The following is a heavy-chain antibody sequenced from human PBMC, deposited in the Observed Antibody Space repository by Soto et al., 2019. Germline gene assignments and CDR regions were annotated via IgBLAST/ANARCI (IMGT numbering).Heavy chain of an antibody. CDR1: GFTFSRYA. Sequence: AGSLRLSCAASGFTFSRYAMSWVRQAPGKGLEWVSAISGSGGSTYYADSVKGRFTISRDNSKNTLYLQMNSLRAEDTAVYYCAKEVEVPGTTFDYWGQGTLVTVSS. D-gene: IGHD1-7*01. V-gene: IGHV3-23*01. CDR3: AKEVEVPGTTFDY. J-gene: IGHJ4*02. CDR2: ISGSGGST.